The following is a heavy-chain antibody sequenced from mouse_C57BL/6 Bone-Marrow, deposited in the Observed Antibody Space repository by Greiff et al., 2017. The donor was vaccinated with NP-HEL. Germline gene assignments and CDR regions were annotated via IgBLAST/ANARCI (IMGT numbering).Heavy chain of an antibody. J-gene: IGHJ1*03. D-gene: IGHD1-1*01. Sequence: VQLQQSGAELVRPGTSVKVSCKASGYAFTNYLIEWVKQRPGQGLEWIGVINPGSGGTNYNEKFKGKATLTADKSSSTAYMQLSSLTSEDSAVYFCARTEFITTVVTFDVWGTGTTVTVSS. CDR3: ARTEFITTVVTFDV. CDR2: INPGSGGT. V-gene: IGHV1-54*01. CDR1: GYAFTNYL.